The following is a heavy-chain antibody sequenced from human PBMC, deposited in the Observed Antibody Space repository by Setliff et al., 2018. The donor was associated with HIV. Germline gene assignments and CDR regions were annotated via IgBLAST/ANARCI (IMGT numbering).Heavy chain of an antibody. J-gene: IGHJ4*02. CDR1: GGTFSSYA. CDR2: IIPIFRTT. Sequence: ASVKVSCKASGGTFSSYAISWVRQAPGQGLEWMGGIIPIFRTTKYTQAFQGRVTINVDDSSNTAYMELRNLTSADTAFYYCARERGVFSTGWPYFDSWGQGTLVTVSS. D-gene: IGHD2-2*01. CDR3: ARERGVFSTGWPYFDS. V-gene: IGHV1-69*13.